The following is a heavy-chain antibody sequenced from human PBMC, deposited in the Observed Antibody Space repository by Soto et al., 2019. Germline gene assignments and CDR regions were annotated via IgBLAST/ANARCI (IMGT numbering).Heavy chain of an antibody. CDR1: GVSISNNY. D-gene: IGHD7-27*01. V-gene: IGHV4-59*01. Sequence: QVQLQESGPGLVKPSETLSLTCTVSGVSISNNYWSWIRQPPGKGLEWIGYIYYNGNTNYNPSLKSRVTMSVDTSRNQISLKLTTVTAADTVVYYCTRANWYSEYWGQGTLVTVSS. CDR2: IYYNGNT. J-gene: IGHJ4*02. CDR3: TRANWYSEY.